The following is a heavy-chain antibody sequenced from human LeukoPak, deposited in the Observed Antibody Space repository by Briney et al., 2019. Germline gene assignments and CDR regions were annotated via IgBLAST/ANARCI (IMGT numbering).Heavy chain of an antibody. D-gene: IGHD3-9*01. CDR3: ASLAGYYKGGFYFDY. V-gene: IGHV4-30-4*01. J-gene: IGHJ4*02. CDR2: IYYSGST. CDR1: GGSISSGDYY. Sequence: SQTLSLTCTVSGGSISSGDYYWRWIRQPPGKGLEWLGYIYYSGSTYYNPSLKSRVTISIDTSKNQFSLKLSSVTAADTAVYYCASLAGYYKGGFYFDYWGQGTLVTVSS.